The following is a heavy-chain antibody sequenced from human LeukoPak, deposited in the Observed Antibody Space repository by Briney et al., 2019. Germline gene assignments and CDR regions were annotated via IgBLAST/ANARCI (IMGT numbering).Heavy chain of an antibody. V-gene: IGHV1-3*01. J-gene: IGHJ4*02. CDR2: INAGNGNT. CDR3: ARDPSTGVVPDGKFSSDYYFDS. D-gene: IGHD2-2*01. Sequence: ASVKVSCKASGYTFSNYAIHWVRQAPGQRLEWMGWINAGNGNTKNSQKFRGRVTITRDTSASTAYMELSSLRSEDTAVYYCARDPSTGVVPDGKFSSDYYFDSWGRGTLVTVSS. CDR1: GYTFSNYA.